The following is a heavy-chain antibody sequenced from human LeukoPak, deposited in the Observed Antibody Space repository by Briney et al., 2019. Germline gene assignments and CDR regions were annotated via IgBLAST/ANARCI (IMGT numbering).Heavy chain of an antibody. CDR1: GNTFIGYY. V-gene: IGHV1-2*06. D-gene: IGHD2-15*01. J-gene: IGHJ5*02. Sequence: ASVKVSCKTSGNTFIGYYMHWVRQAPGQGLEWMGRINPNSGGTNYAQKFQGRVTMTRDTSISTAYIELSGLGSDDTAVYYCVSSGYCSGGSCYEVQWFDPWGQGTLVTVSS. CDR2: INPNSGGT. CDR3: VSSGYCSGGSCYEVQWFDP.